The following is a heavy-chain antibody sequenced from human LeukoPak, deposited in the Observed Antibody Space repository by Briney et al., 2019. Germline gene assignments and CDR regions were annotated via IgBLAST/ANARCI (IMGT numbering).Heavy chain of an antibody. Sequence: SETLSLTCTVSGGSISSYYWSWIRRPPGKGLEWIGYIYHSGSTTYNPSLKSRVTISVDTSKNQFSLKLSSVTAADTAVYYCARVGAAAGTPAYWGQGTLVTVSS. CDR3: ARVGAAAGTPAY. V-gene: IGHV4-59*12. D-gene: IGHD6-13*01. CDR1: GGSISSYY. J-gene: IGHJ4*02. CDR2: IYHSGST.